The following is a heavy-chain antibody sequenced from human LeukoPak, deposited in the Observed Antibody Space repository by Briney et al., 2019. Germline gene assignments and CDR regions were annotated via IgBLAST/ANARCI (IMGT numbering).Heavy chain of an antibody. Sequence: SETLSLTCGVSGGSISISNWWSWVRQPPGKGLEWIGEIYHSGSTTYNPSLKSRVTISVDTSKNQVSLKLRSVTAADTAIYYCARHVTYKGNWYEIDYWGQGTLVTVSS. CDR3: ARHVTYKGNWYEIDY. CDR1: GGSISISNW. D-gene: IGHD1-1*01. CDR2: IYHSGST. J-gene: IGHJ4*02. V-gene: IGHV4-4*02.